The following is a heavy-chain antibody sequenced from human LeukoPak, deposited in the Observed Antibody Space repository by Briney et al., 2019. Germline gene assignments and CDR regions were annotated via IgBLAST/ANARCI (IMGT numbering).Heavy chain of an antibody. D-gene: IGHD1-26*01. CDR1: GGSISSSSYY. Sequence: SETLSLTCTVSGGSISSSSYYWGWIRQPPGKGLEWIGSIYYSGSTYYNPSLKSRVTISVDTSKNQFSLKLSSVTAADTAVYYCASWIVGATFYFDYWGQGTLVTVSS. V-gene: IGHV4-39*01. CDR2: IYYSGST. CDR3: ASWIVGATFYFDY. J-gene: IGHJ4*02.